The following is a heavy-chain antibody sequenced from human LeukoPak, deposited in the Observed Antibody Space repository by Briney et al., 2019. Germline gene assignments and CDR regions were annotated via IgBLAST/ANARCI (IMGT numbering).Heavy chain of an antibody. CDR3: ARGYYDSSGYYSHDAFDI. D-gene: IGHD3-22*01. CDR1: GGSISSGDYY. J-gene: IGHJ3*02. CDR2: IYYSGNT. Sequence: SQTLSLTCTVSGGSISSGDYYWSWIRQPPGKGLEWIGYIYYSGNTYYNPSLKSRVTISVDTSKNQFSLKLTSVTAADTAVYYCARGYYDSSGYYSHDAFDIWGQGTMVTVSS. V-gene: IGHV4-30-4*01.